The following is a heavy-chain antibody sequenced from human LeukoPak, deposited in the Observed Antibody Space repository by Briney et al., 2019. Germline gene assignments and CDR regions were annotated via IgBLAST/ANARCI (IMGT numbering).Heavy chain of an antibody. CDR3: AKDLIVGAPIFYFDY. V-gene: IGHV3-30*18. Sequence: GRSLRLSCAASGVTFSSYGMHWVRQAPRKGLEWGAVISYDGGNKYYTDSVKGRSSISRDNFKDTLYLQVNSLRAQNTAVYYCAKDLIVGAPIFYFDYWGQGTLATVSS. D-gene: IGHD1-26*01. CDR1: GVTFSSYG. J-gene: IGHJ4*02. CDR2: ISYDGGNK.